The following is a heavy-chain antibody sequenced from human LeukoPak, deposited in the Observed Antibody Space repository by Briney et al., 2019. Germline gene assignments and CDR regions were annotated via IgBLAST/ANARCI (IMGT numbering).Heavy chain of an antibody. Sequence: PSATLSLTCAVYGGSHSGSYWSWIRQTPGKGLEWIGDINHGGSTNYNPSLKSRLTMLVDTSKNQFSLNLSSVTAADAAVYFCAGGYCSSTSCTTYDLFDFWGQGTLVTVSS. CDR2: INHGGST. CDR1: GGSHSGSY. J-gene: IGHJ4*02. D-gene: IGHD2-2*01. V-gene: IGHV4-34*01. CDR3: AGGYCSSTSCTTYDLFDF.